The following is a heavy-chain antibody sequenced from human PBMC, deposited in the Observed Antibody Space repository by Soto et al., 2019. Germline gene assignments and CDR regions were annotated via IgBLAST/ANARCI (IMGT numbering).Heavy chain of an antibody. Sequence: ASVKVSCKASGYTFTSYAMHWVRQAPGQRLEWMGWINAGNGNTKYSQKFQGRVTITRDTSASTAYMELSSLRSEDTAVYYCARVRSSSWKFDDWGQGTLVTVSS. V-gene: IGHV1-3*01. CDR1: GYTFTSYA. CDR2: INAGNGNT. J-gene: IGHJ4*02. CDR3: ARVRSSSWKFDD. D-gene: IGHD6-13*01.